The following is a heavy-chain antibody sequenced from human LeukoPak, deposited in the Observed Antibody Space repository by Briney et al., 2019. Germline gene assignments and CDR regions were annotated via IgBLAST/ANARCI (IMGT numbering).Heavy chain of an antibody. D-gene: IGHD1-26*01. CDR1: GFTFSSYG. V-gene: IGHV3-30*03. J-gene: IGHJ4*02. CDR2: ISYDGSDK. CDR3: AVKGGTPGRFDF. Sequence: GGSLRLSCAASGFTFSSYGMHWVRQAPGKGLEWVAVISYDGSDKYYADSVKGRFTTSRDNSKNTLYLQMNSLRAEDTAVYYCAVKGGTPGRFDFWGQGTLVTVSS.